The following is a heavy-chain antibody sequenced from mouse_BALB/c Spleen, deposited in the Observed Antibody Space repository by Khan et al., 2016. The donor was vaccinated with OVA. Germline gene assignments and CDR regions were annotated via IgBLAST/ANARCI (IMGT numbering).Heavy chain of an antibody. D-gene: IGHD1-1*01. CDR2: INPHIGET. CDR1: GYSFTGYF. CDR3: ARKNGSDFDY. J-gene: IGHJ2*01. Sequence: MQLEESGPELVKPGASVKISCKASGYSFTGYFMNWVMQSHGKSLEWIGRINPHIGETFYNQKFTGKATLTVDESSSTAHMELRSLASEDSAVYCCARKNGSDFDYWGQGTTLTVSS. V-gene: IGHV1-20*02.